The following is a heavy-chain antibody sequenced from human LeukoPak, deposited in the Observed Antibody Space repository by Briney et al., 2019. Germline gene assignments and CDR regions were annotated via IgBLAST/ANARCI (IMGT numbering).Heavy chain of an antibody. CDR3: ARADSSDYFDY. J-gene: IGHJ4*02. D-gene: IGHD3-22*01. CDR2: ISGSGGST. Sequence: GGSLRLSCAASGFTFSSYAMSWVRQAPGKGLEWVSAISGSGGSTYYADSVKGRFTISRDNAKNSLYLQMNSLRAEDTAVYYCARADSSDYFDYWGQGTLVTVSS. CDR1: GFTFSSYA. V-gene: IGHV3-23*01.